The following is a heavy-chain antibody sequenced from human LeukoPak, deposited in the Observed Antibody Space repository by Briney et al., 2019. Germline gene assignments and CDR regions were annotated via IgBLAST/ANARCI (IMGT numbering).Heavy chain of an antibody. CDR2: IYYSGST. CDR1: GGSISSGDYY. J-gene: IGHJ4*02. Sequence: PSETLSLTCTVSGGSISSGDYYWSWIRQPPGKGLEWIGYIYYSGSTYYNPSLKSRVTISVGTSKNQFSLKLSSVTAADTAVYYCARDFPWGSSGSGYWGQGTLVTVSS. CDR3: ARDFPWGSSGSGY. V-gene: IGHV4-30-4*01. D-gene: IGHD3-3*01.